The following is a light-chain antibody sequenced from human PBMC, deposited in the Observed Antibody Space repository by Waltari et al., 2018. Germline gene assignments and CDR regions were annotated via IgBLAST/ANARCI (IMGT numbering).Light chain of an antibody. CDR3: QQFRRTPIT. CDR1: QSVSSSF. V-gene: IGKV3-20*01. CDR2: AAS. Sequence: EIVLTQSPGTLSLSPGERAPLSCRASQSVSSSFLAWYQQKPGQAPRLLINAASSRASGIPDRFSGSGSGTDFTLTINRLEPEDFAVYYCQQFRRTPITFGQGTRLEIK. J-gene: IGKJ5*01.